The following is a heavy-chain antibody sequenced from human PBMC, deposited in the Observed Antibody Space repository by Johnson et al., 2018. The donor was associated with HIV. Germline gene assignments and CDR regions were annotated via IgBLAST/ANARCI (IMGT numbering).Heavy chain of an antibody. V-gene: IGHV3-23*04. CDR3: AKGGQQLADAFDI. CDR2: ISGSGGCT. CDR1: GFTVSSNY. J-gene: IGHJ3*02. Sequence: VQLVESGGGLIQPGGSLRLSCAASGFTVSSNYMSWVRQAPGKGLEWVSAISGSGGCTYSADSVKGRFTISRDNSKNTLYPQMNSLRAEDTAVYYCAKGGQQLADAFDIWGQGTMVTVSS. D-gene: IGHD6-13*01.